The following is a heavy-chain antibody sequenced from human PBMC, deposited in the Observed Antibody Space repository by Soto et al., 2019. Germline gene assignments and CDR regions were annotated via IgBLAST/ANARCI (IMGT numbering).Heavy chain of an antibody. CDR3: ARDGVRKPSGYAYNRFDP. CDR2: ISSSGNYI. V-gene: IGHV3-21*01. J-gene: IGHJ5*02. Sequence: PGGPLRLSCGASEFTFNIYNMKWVPHAPGKGLDWVSSISSSGNYIYNRDSVKGRFIISRDNAKNSLYLQMNSLRADDTAVYDCARDGVRKPSGYAYNRFDPWGQGTLVTVSS. CDR1: EFTFNIYN. D-gene: IGHD3-22*01.